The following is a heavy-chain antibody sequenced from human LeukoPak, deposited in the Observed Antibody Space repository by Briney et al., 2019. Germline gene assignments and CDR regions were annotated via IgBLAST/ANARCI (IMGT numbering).Heavy chain of an antibody. Sequence: ASVKVSLTSAAYTFTVHYIYRVRQAPGQGLEWMGWINPNSGGTNYAQKFQGRVTMTRHKSISTAYMDLSRLRSDDTAVYYCAGDDYDYGWGRIGLDVSGQETTVTVSS. CDR1: AYTFTVHY. CDR2: INPNSGGT. D-gene: IGHD3-16*01. CDR3: AGDDYDYGWGRIGLDV. J-gene: IGHJ6*01. V-gene: IGHV1-2*02.